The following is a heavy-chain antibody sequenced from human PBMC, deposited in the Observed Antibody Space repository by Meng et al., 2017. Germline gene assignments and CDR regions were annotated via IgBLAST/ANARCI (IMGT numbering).Heavy chain of an antibody. CDR2: IKQDGSEK. CDR1: GFTFSSYA. CDR3: ARDPPGLLWFGEYYYYYGMDV. J-gene: IGHJ6*02. Sequence: GESLKISCAASGFTFSSYAMSWVRQAPGKGLEWVANIKQDGSEKYYVDSVKGRFTISRDNAKNSLYLQMNSLRAEDTAVYYCARDPPGLLWFGEYYYYYGMDVWGQGTTVTVSS. V-gene: IGHV3-7*01. D-gene: IGHD3-10*01.